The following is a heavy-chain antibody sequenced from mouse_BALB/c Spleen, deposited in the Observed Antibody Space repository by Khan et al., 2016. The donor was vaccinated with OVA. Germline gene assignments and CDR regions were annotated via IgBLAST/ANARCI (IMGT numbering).Heavy chain of an antibody. Sequence: EVQLLESGGDLMKPGGSLKLSCAASGFTFTSYSMSWVRQTPDKRLEWVATIISGGDYTYYPDNLKGRFTISRDNSKNTLYLQLSSLHSEDIAMYYCACHLNGAFDYWGQGTLVTVSA. V-gene: IGHV5-6*01. J-gene: IGHJ3*01. CDR3: ACHLNGAFDY. CDR1: GFTFTSYS. CDR2: IISGGDYT.